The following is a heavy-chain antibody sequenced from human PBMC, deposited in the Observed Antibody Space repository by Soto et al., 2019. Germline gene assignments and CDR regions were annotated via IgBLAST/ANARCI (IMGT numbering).Heavy chain of an antibody. CDR1: GFTVSSNY. Sequence: EVQLVESGGGLVQPGGSLRLSCAASGFTVSSNYMSWVRQAPGKGLEWVSVIYSGGSTYYADSVKGRFTISRHNSKNTLYLQMNSLRAEDTAVYYCARHYGDYRGNFDYWGQGTPVTVSS. CDR3: ARHYGDYRGNFDY. D-gene: IGHD4-17*01. V-gene: IGHV3-53*04. CDR2: IYSGGST. J-gene: IGHJ4*02.